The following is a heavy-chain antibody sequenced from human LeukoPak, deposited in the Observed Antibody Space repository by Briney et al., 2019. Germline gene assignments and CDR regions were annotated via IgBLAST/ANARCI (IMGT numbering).Heavy chain of an antibody. CDR3: AREGPHQDCSGGSCYSGAIDY. CDR1: GGSISSSSYY. Sequence: SETLSLTCTVSGGSISSSSYYWGWIRQPPGKGLEWIGSIYYSGSTYYNPSLKSRVTISVDTSKNQFSLKLSSVTAADTAVYYCAREGPHQDCSGGSCYSGAIDYWGQGTLVTVSS. V-gene: IGHV4-39*07. CDR2: IYYSGST. D-gene: IGHD2-15*01. J-gene: IGHJ4*02.